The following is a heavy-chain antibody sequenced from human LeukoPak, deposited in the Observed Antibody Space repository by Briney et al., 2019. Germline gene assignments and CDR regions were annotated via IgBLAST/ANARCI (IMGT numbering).Heavy chain of an antibody. CDR3: VRESYGSGWYYYFDY. D-gene: IGHD6-19*01. CDR2: ISDRGTTI. V-gene: IGHV3-48*03. J-gene: IGHJ4*02. CDR1: GFTLSSYE. Sequence: PGGSLRLSCAASGFTLSSYEMNWVRQAPGQGLEWVSHISDRGTTIYYADSVKGRYTISRDNAKNSLYLQMNSLRAEDTAVYYCVRESYGSGWYYYFDYWGQGTLVTVSS.